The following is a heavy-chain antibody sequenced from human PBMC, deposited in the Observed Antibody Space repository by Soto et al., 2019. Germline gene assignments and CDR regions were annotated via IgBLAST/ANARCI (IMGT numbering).Heavy chain of an antibody. V-gene: IGHV4-31*03. CDR2: IYYSGST. J-gene: IGHJ5*02. Sequence: SETLSLTCTVSGGSISSGGYYWSWIRQHPGKGLEWIGYIYYSGSTYYNPSLKSRVTISVDTSKNQFSLKLSSVTAADTAVYYCARELSSSGTSGLDPWGQGTLVTVSS. CDR3: ARELSSSGTSGLDP. CDR1: GGSISSGGYY. D-gene: IGHD6-6*01.